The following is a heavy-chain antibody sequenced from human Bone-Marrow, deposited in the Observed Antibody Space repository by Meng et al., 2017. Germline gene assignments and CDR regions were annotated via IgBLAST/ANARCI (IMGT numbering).Heavy chain of an antibody. J-gene: IGHJ3*02. CDR3: ARDRYYDSSVPEAFDI. CDR2: IYTTGST. Sequence: SETLSLTCTVSGDSISNYYWSWIRQPAGKALEWIGRIYTTGSTNYNPSLKRRVTMSIDTSKDQFSLKLTSVTAADTAVYYCARDRYYDSSVPEAFDIWGQGTMVTVSS. V-gene: IGHV4-4*07. D-gene: IGHD3-22*01. CDR1: GDSISNYY.